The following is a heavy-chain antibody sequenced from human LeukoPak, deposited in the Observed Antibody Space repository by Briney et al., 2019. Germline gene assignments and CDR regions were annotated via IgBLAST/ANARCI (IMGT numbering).Heavy chain of an antibody. CDR2: IGTAGDA. CDR1: GFTFSSYD. J-gene: IGHJ4*02. V-gene: IGHV3-13*01. Sequence: GGSLRLSCAASGFTFSSYDMHWVRQATGKGLEWVSAIGTAGDAYYPGSVKGRFTISRENAKNSLYLQMNSLRAGDTAVYYCARGGNRYCSGGSCYMFDYWGQGTLVTVSS. CDR3: ARGGNRYCSGGSCYMFDY. D-gene: IGHD2-15*01.